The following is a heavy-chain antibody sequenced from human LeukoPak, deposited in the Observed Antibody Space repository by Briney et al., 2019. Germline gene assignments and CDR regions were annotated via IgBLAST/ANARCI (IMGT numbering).Heavy chain of an antibody. V-gene: IGHV4-4*02. Sequence: SGTLSLTCTVSGGSISSSHWWSWVRQPPGKGLEWIAEIYHSGSTNYNPSLKSRVTISVDKSKNQFSLNLSSVTAADTAVYYFSSGYCSGCSCYLYGLTDFDYWGQGTLVTVSS. J-gene: IGHJ4*02. CDR1: GGSISSSHW. CDR2: IYHSGST. CDR3: SSGYCSGCSCYLYGLTDFDY. D-gene: IGHD2-15*01.